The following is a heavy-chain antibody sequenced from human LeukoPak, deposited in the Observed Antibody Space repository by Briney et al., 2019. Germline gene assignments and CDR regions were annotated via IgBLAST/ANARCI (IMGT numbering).Heavy chain of an antibody. CDR1: GGTFSRNA. CDR3: ASRTGGRDDAFDI. J-gene: IGHJ3*02. D-gene: IGHD3-10*01. CDR2: IIPFLSTA. Sequence: ASVKVSCKASGGTFSRNAISWVRQAPGQGLEWMGGIIPFLSTADYAQKFQGRITITADESTSTAYMELSSLRSEDTAVYYCASRTGGRDDAFDIWGQGTMVTVSS. V-gene: IGHV1-69*13.